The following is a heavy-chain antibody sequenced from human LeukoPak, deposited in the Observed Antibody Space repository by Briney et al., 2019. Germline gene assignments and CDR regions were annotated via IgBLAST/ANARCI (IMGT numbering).Heavy chain of an antibody. CDR3: ARDSRFSGYSDAFDI. V-gene: IGHV3-20*04. CDR2: ISWNGGST. CDR1: GFTFDDCG. J-gene: IGHJ3*02. Sequence: GGSLRLSCAASGFTFDDCGMSWVRQAPGKGLEWVSGISWNGGSTGYADSVKGRFTISRDNAKNSLYLQMYSLRAEDTALYYCARDSRFSGYSDAFDIWGQGTMVTVSS. D-gene: IGHD3-22*01.